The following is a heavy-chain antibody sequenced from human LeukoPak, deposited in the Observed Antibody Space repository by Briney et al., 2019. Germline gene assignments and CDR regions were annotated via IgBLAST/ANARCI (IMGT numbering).Heavy chain of an antibody. CDR2: INHSGST. Sequence: SSETLSLTCAVYGGSFSGYYWSWIRQPPGKGLEWIGEINHSGSTNYNPSLKSRVTISVDTSKNQFSMKMSCVTAEETAVYYCARGRYCSSTSCGNFDYWGQGTLVTVSS. D-gene: IGHD2-2*01. V-gene: IGHV4-34*01. J-gene: IGHJ4*02. CDR3: ARGRYCSSTSCGNFDY. CDR1: GGSFSGYY.